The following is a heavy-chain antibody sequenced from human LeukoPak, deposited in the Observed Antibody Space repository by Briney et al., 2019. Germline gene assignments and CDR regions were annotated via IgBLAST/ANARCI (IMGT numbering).Heavy chain of an antibody. CDR3: AKSWGNYYGSGSYYNAALFDY. V-gene: IGHV3-30*02. D-gene: IGHD3-10*01. J-gene: IGHJ4*02. Sequence: GGSLRLSCAASGYTFSSYGMHWVRQAPGKGLEWVAFIRYDGSNKYYADSVKGRFTISRDNSKNTLYLQMNSLRAEDTAVYYCAKSWGNYYGSGSYYNAALFDYWGQGTLVTVSS. CDR2: IRYDGSNK. CDR1: GYTFSSYG.